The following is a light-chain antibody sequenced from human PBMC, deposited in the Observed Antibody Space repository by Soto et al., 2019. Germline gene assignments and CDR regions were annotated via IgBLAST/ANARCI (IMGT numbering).Light chain of an antibody. V-gene: IGKV1-5*03. J-gene: IGKJ1*01. Sequence: EIQIRPRPSTLSASVGDRVTITCRASQSITSWLAWYQQKPGKAPNLLIYKASSLESGVPSRFTGSGSGTEFTLTISSLQPDDFATYYCQPYNSYPWTLGQGTKVDIK. CDR3: QPYNSYPWT. CDR2: KAS. CDR1: QSITSW.